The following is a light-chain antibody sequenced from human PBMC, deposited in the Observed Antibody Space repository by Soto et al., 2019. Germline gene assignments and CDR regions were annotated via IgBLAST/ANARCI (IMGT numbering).Light chain of an antibody. J-gene: IGKJ2*01. V-gene: IGKV3-15*01. CDR3: XXXNNWPPYT. CDR1: QSVSSN. CDR2: GAS. Sequence: EIVMTQSPATLSVSPGERATLSCRASQSVSSNLAWYQQKPGQAPRLLIYGASTRATGIPARFSGSGSGTXXXXXXXXXQSEXFAXXXXXXXNNWPPYTFGQGTKLEIK.